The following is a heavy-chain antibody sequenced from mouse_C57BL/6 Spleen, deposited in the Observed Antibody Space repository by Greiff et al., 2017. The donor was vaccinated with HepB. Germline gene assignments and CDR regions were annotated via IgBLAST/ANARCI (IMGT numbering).Heavy chain of an antibody. CDR3: ARGSDYVTYYAMDY. J-gene: IGHJ4*01. D-gene: IGHD2-4*01. CDR2: INPNNGGT. Sequence: EVQLQQSGPELVKPGASVKIPCKASGYTFTDYNMDWVKQSHGKSLEWIGDINPNNGGTIYNQKFKGKATLTVDKSSSTAYMELRSLTSEDTAVYYCARGSDYVTYYAMDYWGQGTSVTVSS. V-gene: IGHV1-18*01. CDR1: GYTFTDYN.